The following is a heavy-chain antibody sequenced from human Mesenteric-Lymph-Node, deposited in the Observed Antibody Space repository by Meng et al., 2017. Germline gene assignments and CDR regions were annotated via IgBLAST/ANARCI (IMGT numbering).Heavy chain of an antibody. D-gene: IGHD3-10*01. CDR1: GFTFSDYY. Sequence: GESLKISCAASGFTFSDYYMSWIRQAPGKGLEWVSAISGSGVSTYYADSLKGRFTISRDNSRNTLYLQMSSLRAEDTTIYYCMKDSPGMPGNSLRYYYYGMDVWGQGTTVTVSS. CDR2: ISGSGVST. V-gene: IGHV3-23*01. J-gene: IGHJ6*02. CDR3: MKDSPGMPGNSLRYYYYGMDV.